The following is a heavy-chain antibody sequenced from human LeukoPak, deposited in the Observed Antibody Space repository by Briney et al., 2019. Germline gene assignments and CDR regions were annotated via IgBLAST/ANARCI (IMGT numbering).Heavy chain of an antibody. Sequence: GGSLRLSCAASQFIFSTYAMSWVRQPPGKGLEWVSGITSSGGSTYYADSVRGRFTISRDNSKNTLSLQMNSLRAEDTAVYYCARAVLLWFGEPPYWGQGTLVTVSS. CDR2: ITSSGGST. CDR3: ARAVLLWFGEPPY. D-gene: IGHD3-10*01. CDR1: QFIFSTYA. J-gene: IGHJ4*02. V-gene: IGHV3-23*01.